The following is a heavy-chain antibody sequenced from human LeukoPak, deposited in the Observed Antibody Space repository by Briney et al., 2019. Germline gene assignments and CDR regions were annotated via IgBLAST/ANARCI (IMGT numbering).Heavy chain of an antibody. CDR3: ARALTLNYYGSGSYYKRGSYYFDY. CDR1: GYTFTSYA. D-gene: IGHD3-10*01. CDR2: INAGNGNT. Sequence: ASVKVSCKASGYTFTSYAMHWVRQAPGQRLEWMGWINAGNGNTKYSQKFQGRVTITRDTSASTAYMELSSLRSEDTAVYYCARALTLNYYGSGSYYKRGSYYFDYWGQGTLVTVSS. J-gene: IGHJ4*02. V-gene: IGHV1-3*01.